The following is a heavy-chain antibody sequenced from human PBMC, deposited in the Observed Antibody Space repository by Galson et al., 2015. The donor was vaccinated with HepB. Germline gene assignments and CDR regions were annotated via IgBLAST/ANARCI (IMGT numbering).Heavy chain of an antibody. Sequence: SVKVSCKASGYTFTSYGISWVRQAPGQGLEWMGWISAYNGNTNYAQKLQGRVTMTTDTSTSTAYMELRSLRSEDTAVYYCARSLLLRGGGSSSWGAFDIWGQGTMVTVSS. D-gene: IGHD6-13*01. CDR1: GYTFTSYG. CDR3: ARSLLLRGGGSSSWGAFDI. J-gene: IGHJ3*02. CDR2: ISAYNGNT. V-gene: IGHV1-18*04.